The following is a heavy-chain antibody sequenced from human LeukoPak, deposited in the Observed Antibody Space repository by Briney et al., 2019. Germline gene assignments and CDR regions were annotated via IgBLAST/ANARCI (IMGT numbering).Heavy chain of an antibody. V-gene: IGHV3-23*01. CDR1: GFTFSSYA. CDR3: AKDPIRYFDWLSPLFDY. J-gene: IGHJ4*02. Sequence: GGSLRLSCAASGFTFSSYAMSWVRQAPGKGLEWVSAISGSGGSTYYADSVKGRFTISRDNSKNTLYLQMNSLRAEDTAVYYCAKDPIRYFDWLSPLFDYWGQGTLVTVSS. D-gene: IGHD3-9*01. CDR2: ISGSGGST.